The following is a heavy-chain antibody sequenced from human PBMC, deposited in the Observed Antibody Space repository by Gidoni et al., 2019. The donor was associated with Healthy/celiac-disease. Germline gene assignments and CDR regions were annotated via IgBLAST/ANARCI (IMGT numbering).Heavy chain of an antibody. Sequence: QVQLVESGGGVVQPGRSLRLSCAAYGFTFSSYAMHWVRQAPGKGLEWVAVISYDGSNKYDADSVRGRFTIPRVNSKSTLYLQMNGLRAEDTAVYYCARADYGGPFDYWGQGTLVTVSS. CDR2: ISYDGSNK. CDR3: ARADYGGPFDY. CDR1: GFTFSSYA. V-gene: IGHV3-30*04. D-gene: IGHD4-17*01. J-gene: IGHJ4*02.